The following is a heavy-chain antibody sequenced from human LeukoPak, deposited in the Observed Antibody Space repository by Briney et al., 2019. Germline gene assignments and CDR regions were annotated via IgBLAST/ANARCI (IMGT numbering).Heavy chain of an antibody. V-gene: IGHV4-61*02. Sequence: SETLSLTCTVSGGSISSSSYYWSWIRQPAGKGLEWIGRIYTSGSTNYNPSLKGRVTISVDTSKNQFSLKLSYVTAADTAVYYCSREVVAPFVWFDPWGQGTLVTVSS. CDR1: GGSISSSSYY. CDR3: SREVVAPFVWFDP. J-gene: IGHJ5*02. CDR2: IYTSGST. D-gene: IGHD2-15*01.